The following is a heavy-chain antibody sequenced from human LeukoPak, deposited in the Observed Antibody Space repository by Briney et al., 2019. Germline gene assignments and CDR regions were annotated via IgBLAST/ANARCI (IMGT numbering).Heavy chain of an antibody. CDR3: ARAYTSWSFDY. Sequence: PSETLSLTCTVSGVSITTYYWSWIRQPPGKGLEWIGFIYYSGNTNYNPSLKSRVTISVDTSKNQFSLKLSSVTAADTAVYYCARAYTSWSFDYWGQGTLVTVSS. V-gene: IGHV4-59*01. D-gene: IGHD2-2*02. J-gene: IGHJ4*02. CDR1: GVSITTYY. CDR2: IYYSGNT.